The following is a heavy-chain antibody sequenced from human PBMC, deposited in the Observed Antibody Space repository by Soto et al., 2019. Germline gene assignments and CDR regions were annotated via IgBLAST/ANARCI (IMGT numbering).Heavy chain of an antibody. CDR2: IYYSGST. Sequence: QVQLQESGPGLVKPSQTLSLTCTVSGGSISSGDYYWSWIRQPPGKGLEWIGYIYYSGSTYYNPSLKSRVTISVDTSKNQFSLKLSSVTAADTAVYYCARGYENSSGWFDYYFDYWGQGTLVTVSS. V-gene: IGHV4-30-4*01. J-gene: IGHJ4*02. CDR1: GGSISSGDYY. D-gene: IGHD6-19*01. CDR3: ARGYENSSGWFDYYFDY.